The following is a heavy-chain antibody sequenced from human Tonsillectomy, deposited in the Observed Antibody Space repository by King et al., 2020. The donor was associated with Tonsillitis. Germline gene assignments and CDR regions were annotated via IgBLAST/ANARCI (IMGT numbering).Heavy chain of an antibody. CDR3: AREGTGWFSDY. J-gene: IGHJ4*02. V-gene: IGHV5-10-1*01. CDR1: W. Sequence: WISWVRQMPVKGLEWMGRIHPSDSNIKYNPAFQGHVTISADKSTTTAHLQWSSLKASATAMYYCAREGTGWFSDYWGQGTLFTVSS. D-gene: IGHD6-19*01. CDR2: IHPSDSNI.